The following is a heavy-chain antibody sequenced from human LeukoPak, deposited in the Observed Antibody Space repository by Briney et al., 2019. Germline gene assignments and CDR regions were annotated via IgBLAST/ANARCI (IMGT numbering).Heavy chain of an antibody. J-gene: IGHJ4*02. D-gene: IGHD6-19*01. CDR3: ARDGSGRFDY. V-gene: IGHV3-30*04. Sequence: GGSLRLSCAASGFTFSSYATHWVRQAPGKGLEWVAVISYDGSNKYYADSVKGRFTISRDNSKNTLYLQMNSLRAEDTAVYYCARDGSGRFDYWGQGTLVTVSS. CDR1: GFTFSSYA. CDR2: ISYDGSNK.